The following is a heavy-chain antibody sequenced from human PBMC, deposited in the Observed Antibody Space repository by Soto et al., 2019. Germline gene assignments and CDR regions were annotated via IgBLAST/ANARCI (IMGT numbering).Heavy chain of an antibody. J-gene: IGHJ4*02. CDR2: VSPYNGIA. D-gene: IGHD3-22*01. CDR1: GYTFSNYA. V-gene: IGHV1-18*04. CDR3: ARGISLIMAAPAC. Sequence: ASVKVSCKTSGYTFSNYAISWVRQTPGQGLEWMGWVSPYNGIANYTQKFQGRVTMTTDTSTATAHMELTSLRSDDTAMYYCARGISLIMAAPACWGQGTLVTVSS.